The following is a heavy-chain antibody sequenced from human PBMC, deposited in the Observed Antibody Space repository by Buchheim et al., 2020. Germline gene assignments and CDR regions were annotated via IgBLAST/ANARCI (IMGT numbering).Heavy chain of an antibody. CDR3: ARGGEYGSGSYSRYYYYYGMDV. J-gene: IGHJ6*02. CDR1: GGSFSGYY. Sequence: QVQLQQWGAGLLKPSETLSLTCAVYGGSFSGYYWSWIRQPPGKGLEWIGEINHSGSTNYNPSLKSRVTISVDTSKNQFPLKLSSVTAADTAVYYCARGGEYGSGSYSRYYYYYGMDVWGQGTT. D-gene: IGHD3-10*01. CDR2: INHSGST. V-gene: IGHV4-34*01.